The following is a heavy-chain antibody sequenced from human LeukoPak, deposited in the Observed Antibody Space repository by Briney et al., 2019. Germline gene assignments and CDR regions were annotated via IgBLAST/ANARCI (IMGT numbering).Heavy chain of an antibody. CDR1: GFTFSSSS. Sequence: PGGSLRLSCAVSGFTFSSSSMNWVRQAPGKGLEWVSYISTTSSTIYYADSVKGRFAISRDNAKNSLFLQMNSLRGEDTGVYYCAREYCSSTSCYYYMDVWGKGTTVTVSS. V-gene: IGHV3-48*04. D-gene: IGHD2-2*01. J-gene: IGHJ6*03. CDR3: AREYCSSTSCYYYMDV. CDR2: ISTTSSTI.